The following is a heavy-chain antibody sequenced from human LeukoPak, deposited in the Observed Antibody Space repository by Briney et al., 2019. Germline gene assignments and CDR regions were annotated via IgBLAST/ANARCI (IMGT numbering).Heavy chain of an antibody. V-gene: IGHV3-23*01. CDR2: ISPSAGST. CDR3: TREVWGSYGY. Sequence: PGGSLRLSCAASGFTFNIYAMTWVRQAPGKGLEWVSAISPSAGSTYYADSVKGRFTISRDNSKNTLYLQMNSLRAEDTAVYYCTREVWGSYGYWGQGALVTVSS. D-gene: IGHD3-16*01. J-gene: IGHJ4*02. CDR1: GFTFNIYA.